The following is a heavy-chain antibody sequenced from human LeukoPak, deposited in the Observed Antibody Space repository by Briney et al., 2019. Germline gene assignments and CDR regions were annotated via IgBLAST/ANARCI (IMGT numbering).Heavy chain of an antibody. CDR2: ISYDGSNK. V-gene: IGHV3-30*03. CDR1: GFTFSSYA. CDR3: AGSYYYDSSGYYFVY. Sequence: PGGSLRLSCAASGFTFSSYAMSCARQAPGKGLEWVAVISYDGSNKYYADSVKGRFTISRDNSKNTLYLQMNSLRAEDTAVYYCAGSYYYDSSGYYFVYWGQGTLVTVSS. J-gene: IGHJ4*02. D-gene: IGHD3-22*01.